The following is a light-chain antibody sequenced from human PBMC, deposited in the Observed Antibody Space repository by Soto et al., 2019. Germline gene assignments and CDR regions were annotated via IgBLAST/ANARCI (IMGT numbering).Light chain of an antibody. CDR1: QSVSSN. CDR3: QQYSNWPWT. J-gene: IGKJ1*01. CDR2: GAS. V-gene: IGKV3-15*01. Sequence: EIVMTQSPATLSVSPGARATLSCRASQSVSSNLAWFQHKPGQAPRLLIYGASTRATGIPARFSGGGSGTEFALTISSLRSEDFAVYYCQQYSNWPWTFGQGTKVDIK.